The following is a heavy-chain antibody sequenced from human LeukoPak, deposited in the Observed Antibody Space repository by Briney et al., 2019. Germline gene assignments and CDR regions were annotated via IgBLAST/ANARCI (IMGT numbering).Heavy chain of an antibody. CDR3: AKDPYGYSGYPNWFDP. J-gene: IGHJ5*02. D-gene: IGHD5-12*01. CDR1: GFTFSSYA. V-gene: IGHV3-30-3*01. Sequence: QSGGSLRLSCAASGFTFSSYAMHWVRQAPGKGLEWVAVISYDGSNKYYADSVKGRFTISRDNSKNTLYLQMNSLRAEDTAVYYCAKDPYGYSGYPNWFDPWGQGTLVTVSS. CDR2: ISYDGSNK.